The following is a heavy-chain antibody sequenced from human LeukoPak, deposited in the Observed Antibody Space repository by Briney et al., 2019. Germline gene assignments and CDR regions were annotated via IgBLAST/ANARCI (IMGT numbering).Heavy chain of an antibody. CDR3: AKDPSYNWNYLTY. J-gene: IGHJ4*02. CDR2: ISGSGGST. Sequence: GGSLRLSCAASGFTFSTYAMSWVRQAPGKGLEWVSAISGSGGSTYYADSVKGRFTISRDNAKNSLYLQMNSLRAEDTAVYYCAKDPSYNWNYLTYWGQGTLVTVSS. D-gene: IGHD1-20*01. V-gene: IGHV3-23*01. CDR1: GFTFSTYA.